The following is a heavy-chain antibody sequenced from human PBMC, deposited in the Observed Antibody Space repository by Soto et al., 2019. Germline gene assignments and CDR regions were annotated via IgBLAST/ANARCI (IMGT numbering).Heavy chain of an antibody. Sequence: SETLSLTCAVYGGSFSGYYWSWIRQPPGEGLEWIGVISHSGSTTYSPSLKSRVAISLDTSKNQFSLSLSSVTAADTAVYYCARGRGYSYGLDPWGQGTLVTVS. V-gene: IGHV4-34*01. CDR3: ARGRGYSYGLDP. J-gene: IGHJ5*02. CDR2: ISHSGST. D-gene: IGHD5-18*01. CDR1: GGSFSGYY.